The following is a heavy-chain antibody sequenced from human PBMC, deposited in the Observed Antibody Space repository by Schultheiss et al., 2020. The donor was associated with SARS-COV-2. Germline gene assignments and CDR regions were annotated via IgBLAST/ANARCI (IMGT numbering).Heavy chain of an antibody. Sequence: GGSLRLSCAASGFTFSSYAMHWVRQAPGKGLEWVAVISYDGSNKYYADSVKGRFTISRDNSKNTLYLQMNSLRAEDTAVYYCARDSVAYSSGWYYFDYWGQGTLVTVSS. CDR2: ISYDGSNK. CDR1: GFTFSSYA. V-gene: IGHV3-30*01. D-gene: IGHD6-19*01. CDR3: ARDSVAYSSGWYYFDY. J-gene: IGHJ4*02.